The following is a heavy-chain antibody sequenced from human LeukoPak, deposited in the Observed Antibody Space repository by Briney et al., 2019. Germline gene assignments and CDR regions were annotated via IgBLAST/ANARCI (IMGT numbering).Heavy chain of an antibody. Sequence: GRSLRLSCAASGFTFSSYAMHWVRQAPGKGLEWVAVISYDGSSRYYADSVKGRFTVSRDDSKNTLYLQMNSLRAEDTAVYYCAKDGGLWVSAHWGDSWGRGTLVTVSS. J-gene: IGHJ4*02. CDR1: GFTFSSYA. CDR3: AKDGGLWVSAHWGDS. V-gene: IGHV3-30-3*01. CDR2: ISYDGSSR. D-gene: IGHD7-27*01.